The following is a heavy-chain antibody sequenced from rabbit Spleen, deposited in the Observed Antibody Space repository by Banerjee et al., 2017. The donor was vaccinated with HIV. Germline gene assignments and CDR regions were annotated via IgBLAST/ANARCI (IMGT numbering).Heavy chain of an antibody. J-gene: IGHJ6*01. CDR3: ARDTGTSFSSYGMDL. CDR1: GFSFNSGYD. CDR2: IYAGSSGNT. D-gene: IGHD8-1*01. Sequence: QSLEESGGGLVKPGASLTLTCKASGFSFNSGYDMCWVRQAPGKGLEWIACIYAGSSGNTYSATWAKGRFTSSKTSSTTVTLQMTSLTAADTATYFCARDTGTSFSSYGMDLWGQWTLVTVS. V-gene: IGHV1S40*01.